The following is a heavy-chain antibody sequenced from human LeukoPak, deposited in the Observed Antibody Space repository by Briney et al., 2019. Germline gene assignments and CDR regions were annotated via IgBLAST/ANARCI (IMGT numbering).Heavy chain of an antibody. J-gene: IGHJ3*02. CDR2: IYYTGST. CDR1: GGSISGYY. Sequence: SETLSPTCTVSGGSISGYYWTWIRQPPGKGLEWIGYIYYTGSTNYNPSLKSRVTISVDTSKNQFSLKLSSVTAADTAVYYCARNMNAFDIWGQGTMVTVSS. CDR3: ARNMNAFDI. V-gene: IGHV4-59*08.